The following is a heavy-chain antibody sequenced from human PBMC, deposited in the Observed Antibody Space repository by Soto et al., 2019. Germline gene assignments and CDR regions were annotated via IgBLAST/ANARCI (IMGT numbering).Heavy chain of an antibody. CDR3: AKDPSTSLVIARTFDY. J-gene: IGHJ4*02. V-gene: IGHV3-23*01. Sequence: GGSLRLSCAASGFTFSSFVMNWVRQAPGKGLEWVSGISGSGDNTWYADSVRGRFTISRDNSKNTLYLQMNSLRAEDTAVYYCAKDPSTSLVIARTFDYWGQGTLVTVSS. D-gene: IGHD2-21*01. CDR2: ISGSGDNT. CDR1: GFTFSSFV.